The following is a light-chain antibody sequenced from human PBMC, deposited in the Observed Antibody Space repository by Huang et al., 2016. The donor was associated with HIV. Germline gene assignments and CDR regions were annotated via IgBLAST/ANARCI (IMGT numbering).Light chain of an antibody. V-gene: IGKV3-15*01. Sequence: EVVMTQSPATLSASSGDTINISCRASQSVDSKLAWYQQKPGQAPRLLMFATSTRATGVPARFSGSASQPDFSLTVSSLQSDDSAVYYCQEYYSGPPWTLGQGTKVEIK. J-gene: IGKJ1*01. CDR1: QSVDSK. CDR2: ATS. CDR3: QEYYSGPPWT.